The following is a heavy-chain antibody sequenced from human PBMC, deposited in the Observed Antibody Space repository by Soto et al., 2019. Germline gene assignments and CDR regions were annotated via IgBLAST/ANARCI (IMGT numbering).Heavy chain of an antibody. CDR3: AGDYCADGSCYCFSRDY. CDR2: ISYDGS. V-gene: IGHV3-30-3*01. J-gene: IGHJ4*02. D-gene: IGHD2-15*01. CDR1: GFTFSSYA. Sequence: QVQLVESGGGVVQPGRSLRLSCAASGFTFSSYAMHWVRQAPGKGLEWVAVISYDGSNADSVKGRFTIPRDNSKNTLYLQMTGVRAGDTAVYFCAGDYCADGSCYCFSRDYWGQGTLVTVSS.